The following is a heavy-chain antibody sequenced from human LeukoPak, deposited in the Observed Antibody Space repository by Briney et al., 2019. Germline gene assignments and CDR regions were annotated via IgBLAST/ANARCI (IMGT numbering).Heavy chain of an antibody. J-gene: IGHJ4*02. V-gene: IGHV1-69*13. D-gene: IGHD4-17*01. CDR3: ARERRLPTVTTPYYFDY. Sequence: ASVKVSCKASGGTFSSYAISWVRQAPGQGLEWMGGIIPIFGTANYAQKFQGRVTITADESTSTAYMGLSSLRSEDTAVYYCARERRLPTVTTPYYFDYWGQGTLVTVSS. CDR2: IIPIFGTA. CDR1: GGTFSSYA.